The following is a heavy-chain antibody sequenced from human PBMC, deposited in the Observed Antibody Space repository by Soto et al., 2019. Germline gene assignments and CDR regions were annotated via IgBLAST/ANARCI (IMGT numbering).Heavy chain of an antibody. J-gene: IGHJ3*02. CDR3: AKDSNRITMIVVVTEDDAFDI. Sequence: PVGSLRLSCAASGFTFSIYAMSWVRQAPVNGLEWCSAISGIGGSTYYAVSVKGRFTISRDNSKNTLYLQMNSLRAEDTAVYYCAKDSNRITMIVVVTEDDAFDIWGQGTMVTVSS. D-gene: IGHD3-22*01. CDR2: ISGIGGST. CDR1: GFTFSIYA. V-gene: IGHV3-23*01.